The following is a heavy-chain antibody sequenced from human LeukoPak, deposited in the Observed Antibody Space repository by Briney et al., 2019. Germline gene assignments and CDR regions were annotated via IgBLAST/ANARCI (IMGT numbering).Heavy chain of an antibody. J-gene: IGHJ4*02. V-gene: IGHV1-2*02. D-gene: IGHD3-22*01. CDR3: GSYYESSGFEIEY. CDR2: INPNSGGT. CDR1: GYTLTGYY. Sequence: ASVKVSCKASGYTLTGYYMHWVRQAPGQGLEWMGWINPNSGGTNYAQKLQGRVTLTRDTSISTAYMELSSLRSDDTAVYYCGSYYESSGFEIEYWGQGTLVTVSS.